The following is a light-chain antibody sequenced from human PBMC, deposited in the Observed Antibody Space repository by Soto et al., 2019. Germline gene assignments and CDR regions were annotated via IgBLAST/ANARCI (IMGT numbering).Light chain of an antibody. CDR3: SSYTSSSTYV. Sequence: QSVLTQPASVSGSPGQSITISCTGTSSDVGGYNYVSWYQQHPGKAPKLMIYAVSNRPSGVSNRFSGSKSGNTASLTISGLQAEDEADYYCSSYTSSSTYVFATGTKLTVL. CDR2: AVS. J-gene: IGLJ1*01. CDR1: SSDVGGYNY. V-gene: IGLV2-14*01.